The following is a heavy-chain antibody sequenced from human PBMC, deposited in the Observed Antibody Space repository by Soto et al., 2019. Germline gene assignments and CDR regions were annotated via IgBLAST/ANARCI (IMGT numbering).Heavy chain of an antibody. CDR1: GFTVSSNY. Sequence: GGSLRLSCAASGFTVSSNYMSCVRQAPGKGLEWVSTIYSGGSTYYADSVKGRFTISRDNSKNTLYLQINSLRAEDTPVYYCAKTKTYYDDYFDYWGQGTLVTVSS. CDR3: AKTKTYYDDYFDY. V-gene: IGHV3-53*01. CDR2: IYSGGST. J-gene: IGHJ4*02. D-gene: IGHD3-22*01.